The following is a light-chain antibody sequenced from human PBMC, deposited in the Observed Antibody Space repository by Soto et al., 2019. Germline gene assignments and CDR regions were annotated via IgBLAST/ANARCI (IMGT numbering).Light chain of an antibody. J-gene: IGKJ4*01. CDR3: QQFSSYPLT. CDR2: NAF. CDR1: QSVNIY. Sequence: EIVLTQSPATLSLSPGERATLSCRASQSVNIYLAWYQQKPGQAPRLLINNAFNRATGIPARFSGSGSGTDFTLTISSLEPEDFAVYYCQQFSSYPLTFGGGTKVEIK. V-gene: IGKV3-11*01.